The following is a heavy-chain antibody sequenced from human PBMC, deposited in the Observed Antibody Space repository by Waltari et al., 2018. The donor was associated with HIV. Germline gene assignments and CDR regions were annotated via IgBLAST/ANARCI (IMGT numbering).Heavy chain of an antibody. CDR1: GFSAYIHW. Sequence: GQLVESGGGSIKTGGYLRLSCADSGFSAYIHWMYWVRHGPGKGLVWIARINSDGSNREYADAVKGRFVISRDNGRNTVYLQLNSLRVEDTAVYFCARASHYFEFSTFDGDYYFDLWGRGTRVAVSS. J-gene: IGHJ4*02. CDR2: INSDGSNR. D-gene: IGHD3-9*01. CDR3: ARASHYFEFSTFDGDYYFDL. V-gene: IGHV3-74*01.